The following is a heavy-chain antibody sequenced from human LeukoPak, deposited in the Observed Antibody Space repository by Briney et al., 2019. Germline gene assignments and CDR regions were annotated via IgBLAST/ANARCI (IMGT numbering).Heavy chain of an antibody. CDR1: GGSISNYY. CDR2: IHYSGST. D-gene: IGHD6-19*01. CDR3: ARDLGIAVAGHYYYGMDV. Sequence: SETLSLTCTVSGGSISNYYWSWIRQPPGKGLEWIGYIHYSGSTNNNPSLKSRVTISVDTSKNQFSLKLTSVTAADTAVYYCARDLGIAVAGHYYYGMDVWGQGTTVTVSS. V-gene: IGHV4-59*12. J-gene: IGHJ6*02.